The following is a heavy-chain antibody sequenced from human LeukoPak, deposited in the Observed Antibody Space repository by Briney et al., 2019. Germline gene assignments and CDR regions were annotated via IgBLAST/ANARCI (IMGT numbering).Heavy chain of an antibody. Sequence: GGSLRLSCAASGFTFSRYSMNWVRQAPGKGLEGVSSISSSGIYIYYADSVKGRFTISRDKAKNSLYMQMNSLSAEDTAVYYCASKFYDTSGYQDYYFYMDVWGKGTTVTVSS. CDR2: ISSSGIYI. D-gene: IGHD3-22*01. V-gene: IGHV3-21*01. J-gene: IGHJ6*03. CDR1: GFTFSRYS. CDR3: ASKFYDTSGYQDYYFYMDV.